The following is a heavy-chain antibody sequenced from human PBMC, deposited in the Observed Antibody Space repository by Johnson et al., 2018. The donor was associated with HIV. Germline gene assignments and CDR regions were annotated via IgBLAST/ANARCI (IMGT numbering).Heavy chain of an antibody. CDR2: ISGSGRST. V-gene: IGHV3-23*01. CDR3: AREVKQQLVQSDAFDI. Sequence: VQLLESGGGLVQPGGSLRLSCAASGFTFSSYAMSWVRQAPGKGLEWVSVISGSGRSTYYADSVKGRFTISRDNSKNTLYLQMNSLRAEDTAVSYCAREVKQQLVQSDAFDIWGQGTMVTVSS. CDR1: GFTFSSYA. J-gene: IGHJ3*02. D-gene: IGHD6-13*01.